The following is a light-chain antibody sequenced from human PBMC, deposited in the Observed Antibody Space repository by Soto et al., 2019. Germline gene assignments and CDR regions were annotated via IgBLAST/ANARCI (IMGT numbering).Light chain of an antibody. Sequence: EIVLTQSPATLSLSPGERATLSCRASQSVSSYFAWYQQKPGQAPRLLISDASNRATGIPARFRGSGSGTDFTLTISSLEPDDCAVYYCQQRGNWPVTFGQGTRVDIK. CDR2: DAS. V-gene: IGKV3-11*01. J-gene: IGKJ1*01. CDR3: QQRGNWPVT. CDR1: QSVSSY.